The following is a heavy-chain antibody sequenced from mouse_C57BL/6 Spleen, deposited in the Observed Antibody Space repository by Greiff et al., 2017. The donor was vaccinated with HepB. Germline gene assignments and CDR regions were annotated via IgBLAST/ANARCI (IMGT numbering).Heavy chain of an antibody. D-gene: IGHD1-1*01. CDR3: ARKKVFATYGSSFDY. Sequence: VQLQQPGAELVKPGASVKMSCKASGYTFTSYWITWVKQRPGQGLEWIGDIYPGSGSTNYNEKFKSKATLTVDTSSSTAYMQLSSLTSEDSAVYYCARKKVFATYGSSFDYWGQGTTLTVSS. V-gene: IGHV1-55*01. CDR1: GYTFTSYW. CDR2: IYPGSGST. J-gene: IGHJ2*01.